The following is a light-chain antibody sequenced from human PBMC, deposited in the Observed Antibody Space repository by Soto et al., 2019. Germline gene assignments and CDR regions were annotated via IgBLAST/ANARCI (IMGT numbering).Light chain of an antibody. CDR1: QSVSSS. V-gene: IGKV3-15*01. CDR2: GAS. J-gene: IGKJ2*01. CDR3: QQYNNWPHT. Sequence: EIMMTQSPATLSVSPGERATLSCRASQSVSSSLAWYQQKPGQAPRLLIYGASTRATGIPARFSGSGSGTEFTLTISSLQSEDFALYYCQQYNNWPHTFGQGTKLEIK.